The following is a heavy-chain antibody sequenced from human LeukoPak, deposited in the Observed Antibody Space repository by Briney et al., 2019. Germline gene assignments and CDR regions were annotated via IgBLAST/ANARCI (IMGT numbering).Heavy chain of an antibody. CDR3: AREVILEGMDV. J-gene: IGHJ6*04. Sequence: GGSLRLSCAASGFSFSRYAMSWVRQAPGKGLEWVSGIRATGDITDYADSVKGRFTISRDNSKNMVYLQMNSLRAEDTAVYYCAREVILEGMDVWGKGTTVTVSS. CDR1: GFSFSRYA. V-gene: IGHV3-23*01. D-gene: IGHD3-22*01. CDR2: IRATGDIT.